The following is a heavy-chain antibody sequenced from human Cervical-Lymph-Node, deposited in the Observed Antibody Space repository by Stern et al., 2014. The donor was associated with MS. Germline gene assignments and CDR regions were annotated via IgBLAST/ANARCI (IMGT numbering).Heavy chain of an antibody. J-gene: IGHJ4*02. Sequence: DQLVQSGPEVKRPGESLKISCKGFGYSFTSYWIGWVRQMPGKGLEWMGIMYPGDSDTRYSPSFQGQVTISADKSISTAYLQWSSLKASDTAMYYCARHCAKREQCAFDYWGQGTLVTVSS. CDR1: GYSFTSYW. D-gene: IGHD6-19*01. V-gene: IGHV5-51*01. CDR2: MYPGDSDT. CDR3: ARHCAKREQCAFDY.